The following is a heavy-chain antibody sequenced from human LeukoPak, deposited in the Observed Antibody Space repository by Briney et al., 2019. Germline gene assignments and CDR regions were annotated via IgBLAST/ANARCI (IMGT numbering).Heavy chain of an antibody. D-gene: IGHD2/OR15-2a*01. CDR1: GFTFSSYA. Sequence: GGSLRLSCAASGFTFSSYAMHWVRQAPGKGLEWVAVISYDGSNKYYADSVKGRFTISRDNSKNTLYLQMNSLRAEDTAVYYCAKDNSYWYFDLWGRGTLVTVSS. CDR2: ISYDGSNK. CDR3: AKDNSYWYFDL. V-gene: IGHV3-30*04. J-gene: IGHJ2*01.